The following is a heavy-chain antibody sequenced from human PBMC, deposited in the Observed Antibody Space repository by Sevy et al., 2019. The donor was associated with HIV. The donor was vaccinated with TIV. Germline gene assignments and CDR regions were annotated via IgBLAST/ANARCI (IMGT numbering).Heavy chain of an antibody. J-gene: IGHJ5*02. Sequence: ASVKVSCKASGYTFITYAMNWVRQAPGQGLEWMGWINTKTGNPTYAQGFTGRFVFSLDTSVSTAYLQISSLKAEDTAVYYCARDITMVRGVPRWFDPWGQGTLVTVSS. D-gene: IGHD3-10*01. CDR1: GYTFITYA. V-gene: IGHV7-4-1*02. CDR2: INTKTGNP. CDR3: ARDITMVRGVPRWFDP.